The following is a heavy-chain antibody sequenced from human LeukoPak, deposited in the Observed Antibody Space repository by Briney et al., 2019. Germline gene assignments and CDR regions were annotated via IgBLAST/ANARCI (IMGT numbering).Heavy chain of an antibody. CDR3: AKDHRYCSSTSCYRSYYYGMDV. CDR2: ISYDGSSK. J-gene: IGHJ6*04. Sequence: GGSLRLSCRGSGFTFGDHAMSWVRQAPGKVLEWVAVISYDGSSKYYADSVKGRFTISRDNSKNTLFLQMNSLRAEDTAMNYCAKDHRYCSSTSCYRSYYYGMDVWGKGTTVTVSS. V-gene: IGHV3-30*04. D-gene: IGHD2-2*01. CDR1: GFTFGDHA.